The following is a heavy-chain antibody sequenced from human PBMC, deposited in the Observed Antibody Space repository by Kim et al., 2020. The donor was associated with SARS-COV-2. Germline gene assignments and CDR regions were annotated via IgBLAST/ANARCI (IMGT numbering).Heavy chain of an antibody. CDR1: GFTFSSYA. V-gene: IGHV3-23*01. Sequence: GGSLRLSCAASGFTFSSYAMSWVRQAPGKGLEWVSTIRGSDGRTYYADSVKGRFTISRDNSKNTLYLHMNSLRAEDTAVYFRAKFQGYYYYYGMDVWGQG. CDR2: IRGSDGRT. CDR3: AKFQGYYYYYGMDV. J-gene: IGHJ6*02.